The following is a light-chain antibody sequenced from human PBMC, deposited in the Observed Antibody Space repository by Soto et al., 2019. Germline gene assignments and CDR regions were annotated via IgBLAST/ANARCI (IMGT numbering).Light chain of an antibody. CDR2: GAF. J-gene: IGKJ5*01. Sequence: PGERAPLSCRASPSVTNYLAWYQQKPGQPPRLLIYGAFNRAAGIPARFSGSGSGTDFTLTISSLEPEDSAVYYCQQRNIWPPVTFGQGTRLENK. CDR3: QQRNIWPPVT. V-gene: IGKV3-11*01. CDR1: PSVTNY.